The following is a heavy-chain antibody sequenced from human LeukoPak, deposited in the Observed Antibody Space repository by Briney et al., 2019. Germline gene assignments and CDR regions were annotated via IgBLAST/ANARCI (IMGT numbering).Heavy chain of an antibody. Sequence: ASVKVSCKASGYTFTSYDINWVRQATGQGLEWMGWMNPNSGNTGYAQKFQGRVTMTRNTSISTAYMELSSLRSEDTAVYYCARGQYCSSTSCCVHYYYGMDVWGQGTTVTVSS. CDR2: MNPNSGNT. CDR1: GYTFTSYD. V-gene: IGHV1-8*01. CDR3: ARGQYCSSTSCCVHYYYGMDV. D-gene: IGHD2-2*01. J-gene: IGHJ6*02.